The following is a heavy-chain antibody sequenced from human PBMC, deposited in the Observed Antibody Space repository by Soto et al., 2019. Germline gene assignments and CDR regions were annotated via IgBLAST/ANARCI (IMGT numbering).Heavy chain of an antibody. CDR2: NSAYNGDT. J-gene: IGHJ4*02. V-gene: IGHV1-18*01. Sequence: QVQLVQSGAEVKKPGASVMVSCKASGSTFTNYGISWVRQAPGQGLEWIGWNSAYNGDTIYAQKLQGRGTMTIDTSTRTAYMELRSLRSDVTAMYFCARVPSYLAEDYSGQGTQVTVSS. CDR1: GSTFTNYG. CDR3: ARVPSYLAEDY.